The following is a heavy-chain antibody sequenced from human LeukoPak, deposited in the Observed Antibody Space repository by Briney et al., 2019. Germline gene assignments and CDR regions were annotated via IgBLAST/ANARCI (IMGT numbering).Heavy chain of an antibody. Sequence: GASVKVSCKVFGYTLTELSMHWVRQAPGKGLEWMGGFDPEDGETIYAQKFQGRVTMTEDTSTDTAYMELSSLRSEDTAVYYCARYYDSSGYYASFDYWGQGTLVTVSS. CDR3: ARYYDSSGYYASFDY. CDR1: GYTLTELS. V-gene: IGHV1-24*01. CDR2: FDPEDGET. J-gene: IGHJ4*02. D-gene: IGHD3-22*01.